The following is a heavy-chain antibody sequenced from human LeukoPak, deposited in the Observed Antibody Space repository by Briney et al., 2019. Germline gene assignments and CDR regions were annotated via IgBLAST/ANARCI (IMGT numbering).Heavy chain of an antibody. Sequence: MTGGSLRLSCAASGFTFINSWMTWVRQAPRKGLEWVGRIKSKTDGGTTDYAAPVKGRFTISRDDSKNTLYLQMNSLKTEDTAVYYCTTMMYYYGSGSYYYFDYWGQGTLVTVSS. CDR3: TTMMYYYGSGSYYYFDY. J-gene: IGHJ4*02. D-gene: IGHD3-10*01. CDR1: GFTFINSW. V-gene: IGHV3-15*01. CDR2: IKSKTDGGTT.